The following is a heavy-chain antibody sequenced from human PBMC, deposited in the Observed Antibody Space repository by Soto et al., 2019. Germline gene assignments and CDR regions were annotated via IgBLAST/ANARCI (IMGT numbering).Heavy chain of an antibody. V-gene: IGHV4-59*01. CDR2: IYYSGST. Sequence: PSETLSLTCTVSGGSISSYYWSWIRQPPGKGLEWIGYIYYSGSTNYNPSLKSRVTISVDTSKNQFSLKLSSVTAADTAVYYCARVPHSGSYYFDYCGQGTLVIVSS. D-gene: IGHD1-26*01. CDR1: GGSISSYY. CDR3: ARVPHSGSYYFDY. J-gene: IGHJ4*02.